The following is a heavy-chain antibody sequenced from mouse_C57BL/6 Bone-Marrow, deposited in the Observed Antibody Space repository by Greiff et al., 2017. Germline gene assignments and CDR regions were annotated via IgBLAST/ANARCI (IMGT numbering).Heavy chain of an antibody. Sequence: QVQLQQSGPELVKPGASVKLSCKASGYTFTSYDINWVKQRPGQGLEWIGWIYPRDGSTKYNEKFKGKATLTVDTSSSTAYMELHSLTSEDSAVYFCARGGGTVWFAYWGQGTLVTVSA. CDR3: ARGGGTVWFAY. D-gene: IGHD3-3*01. CDR2: IYPRDGST. V-gene: IGHV1-85*01. J-gene: IGHJ3*01. CDR1: GYTFTSYD.